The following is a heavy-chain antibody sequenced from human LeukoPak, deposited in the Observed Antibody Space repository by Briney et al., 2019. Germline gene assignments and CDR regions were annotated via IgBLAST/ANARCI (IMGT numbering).Heavy chain of an antibody. J-gene: IGHJ4*02. Sequence: SETLSLTCTVSGGSISSYYWSWIRQPPGKGLEWIGYIYYSGSTNYNPSLKSRVTISVDTSKNQFSLKLSSVTAADTAVYYCARGPDSSSWTPYFDYWGQGTLVTVSS. CDR1: GGSISSYY. V-gene: IGHV4-59*01. D-gene: IGHD6-13*01. CDR2: IYYSGST. CDR3: ARGPDSSSWTPYFDY.